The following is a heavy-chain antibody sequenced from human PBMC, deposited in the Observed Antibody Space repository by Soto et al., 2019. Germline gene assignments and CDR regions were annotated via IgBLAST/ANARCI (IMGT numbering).Heavy chain of an antibody. J-gene: IGHJ5*02. Sequence: SETLSLTCIVSACSISNYYWSWIRQPAGKGLEWIGRIDFSGITNYNPSLKSRVTMSIDTSKKQFSLNLSSVTAADTAVYYCARDTSPGLHDILTGYYWFDPWGQGTLVTVSS. V-gene: IGHV4-4*07. CDR1: ACSISNYY. CDR2: IDFSGIT. CDR3: ARDTSPGLHDILTGYYWFDP. D-gene: IGHD3-9*01.